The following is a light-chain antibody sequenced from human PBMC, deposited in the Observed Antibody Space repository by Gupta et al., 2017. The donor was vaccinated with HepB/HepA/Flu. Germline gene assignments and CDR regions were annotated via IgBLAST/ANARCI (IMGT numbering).Light chain of an antibody. CDR3: SSDADGNKLDG. V-gene: IGLV2-8*01. J-gene: IGLJ1*01. CDR2: EVT. Sequence: QAAVTQTPSASGSPGQSVTISCTGTSSDVGDVSWYQQHPGKAPKRRSNEVTKRPSGVPDRFAGSTSGNRDYPSVSVLRAEDEAEDDGSSDADGNKLDGCGAGTKV. CDR1: SSDVGD.